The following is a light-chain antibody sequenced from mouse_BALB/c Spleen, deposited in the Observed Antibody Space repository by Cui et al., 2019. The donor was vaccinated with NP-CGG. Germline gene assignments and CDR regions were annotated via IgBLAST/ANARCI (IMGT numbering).Light chain of an antibody. CDR2: GTN. J-gene: IGLJ1*01. CDR1: TGAVTTSNY. V-gene: IGLV1*01. CDR3: ALWYSNPWV. Sequence: QAFWPQESAPTTSPGETVTLTCRSSTGAVTTSNYANWVQEKPDHLFTGLIGGTNNRAPGVPARFSGSLIGDKAALTITGAQTEDEAIYFCALWYSNPWVFGGGTKLTVL.